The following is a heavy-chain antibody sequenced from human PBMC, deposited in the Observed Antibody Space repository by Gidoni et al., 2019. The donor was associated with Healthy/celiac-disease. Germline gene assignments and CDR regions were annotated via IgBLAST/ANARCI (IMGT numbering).Heavy chain of an antibody. V-gene: IGHV4-61*01. CDR2: IYYSGST. D-gene: IGHD1-26*01. J-gene: IGHJ4*02. Sequence: QVQLQESGPGLVKPSETLSLTCTVSGGSVSSGSYYWSWIRQPPGKGLEWIGYIYYSGSTNYNPSLKSRVTISVDTSKNQFSLKLSSVTAADTAVYYCARVSVGADDYYFDYWGQGTLVTVSS. CDR1: GGSVSSGSYY. CDR3: ARVSVGADDYYFDY.